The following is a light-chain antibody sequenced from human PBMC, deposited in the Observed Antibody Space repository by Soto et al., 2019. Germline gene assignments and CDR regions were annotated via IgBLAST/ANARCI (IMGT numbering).Light chain of an antibody. CDR2: LGD. V-gene: IGLV1-47*02. CDR3: AAWDDNLNRPV. J-gene: IGLJ2*01. CDR1: TSNIGTFY. Sequence: QSVLTQPPSASSTPGQTVTISCSGSTSNIGTFYVYWYQHLPGTAPKLLIYLGDQRASGVSDRFSGSKSGTSASLAINGLRSDDEADYYCAAWDDNLNRPVFGGGTKLTVL.